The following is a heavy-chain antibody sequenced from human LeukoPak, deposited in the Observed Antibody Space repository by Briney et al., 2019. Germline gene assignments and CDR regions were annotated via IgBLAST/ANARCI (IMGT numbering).Heavy chain of an antibody. CDR2: IYHSGST. D-gene: IGHD3-10*01. CDR3: ARGFEYYYGSGDHWFDP. V-gene: IGHV4-30-2*01. Sequence: PSQTLSLTCAVSGGSISSGGYSWSWIRQPPGKGLEWIGYIYHSGSTNYNPSLKSRVTISVDTSKNQFSLKLSSVTAADTAVYYCARGFEYYYGSGDHWFDPWGQGTLVTVSS. J-gene: IGHJ5*02. CDR1: GGSISSGGYS.